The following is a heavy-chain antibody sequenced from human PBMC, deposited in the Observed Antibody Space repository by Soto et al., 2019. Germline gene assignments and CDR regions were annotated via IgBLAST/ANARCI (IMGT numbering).Heavy chain of an antibody. V-gene: IGHV3-74*01. CDR2: VNSDGDTT. CDR1: GFTFRNYW. J-gene: IGHJ6*02. D-gene: IGHD3-16*01. CDR3: ASNYAYAEGYYFYGIDV. Sequence: EVQLVESGGGLVQPGGSLRLSCAASGFTFRNYWMHWVRQAPGKGLVWVSRVNSDGDTTYYADSVKGRFTISRDNDKNTLHLQMNSLGAEDTAVYYCASNYAYAEGYYFYGIDVWGQGTTVTVSS.